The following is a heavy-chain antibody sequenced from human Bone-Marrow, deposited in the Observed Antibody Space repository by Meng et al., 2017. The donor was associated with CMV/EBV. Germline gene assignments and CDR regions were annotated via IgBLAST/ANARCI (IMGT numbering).Heavy chain of an antibody. D-gene: IGHD3-10*01. V-gene: IGHV1-8*01. CDR3: ARGYYYGSGLDP. Sequence: CKASGYTFTSYVINWVRQAAGQGLEWMGWLNPNSGNTGYAKKFQGRVTMTRNTSISTAYMELSSLRSEDTAVYYCARGYYYGSGLDPWGQGTLVTVSS. CDR1: GYTFTSYV. J-gene: IGHJ5*02. CDR2: LNPNSGNT.